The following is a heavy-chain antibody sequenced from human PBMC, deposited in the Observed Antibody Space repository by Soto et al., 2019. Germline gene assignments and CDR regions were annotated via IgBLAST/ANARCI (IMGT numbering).Heavy chain of an antibody. D-gene: IGHD2-15*01. Sequence: QVQLVQSGAEVKKPGSSVNVSCKASGGTFSSYAISWVRQAPGQGLEWMGGIIPIFGTANYAQKFQGRVTITADESTSTAYMELSSLRSEDTAVYYCARRYCSGDSCYYYGMDVWGQGTTVTVSS. V-gene: IGHV1-69*12. CDR3: ARRYCSGDSCYYYGMDV. J-gene: IGHJ6*02. CDR1: GGTFSSYA. CDR2: IIPIFGTA.